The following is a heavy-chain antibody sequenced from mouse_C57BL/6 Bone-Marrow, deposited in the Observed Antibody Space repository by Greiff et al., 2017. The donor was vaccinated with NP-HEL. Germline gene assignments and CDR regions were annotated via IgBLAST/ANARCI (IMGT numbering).Heavy chain of an antibody. D-gene: IGHD2-2*01. V-gene: IGHV3-8*01. Sequence: EVKLVESGPGLAKPSQTLSLTCSVTGYSITSDYWNWIRKFPGNKLEYMGYISYSGSTYYNPSLKSRISITRDTSKNQYYLQLKSMTTEDTATYYCARSPLWLRRKYYAMDYWGQGTSVTVSS. CDR1: GYSITSDY. CDR2: ISYSGST. J-gene: IGHJ4*01. CDR3: ARSPLWLRRKYYAMDY.